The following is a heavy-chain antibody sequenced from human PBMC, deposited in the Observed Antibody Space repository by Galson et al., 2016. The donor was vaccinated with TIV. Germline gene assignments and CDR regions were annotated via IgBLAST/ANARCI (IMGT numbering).Heavy chain of an antibody. CDR3: ARDLWVPIAIADWFAP. CDR1: GYNFNTFW. CDR2: ISPSSGGT. Sequence: QSGAEVKKPGESLKISCKTSGYNFNTFWIAWVRQAPGQGLEWMGRISPSSGGTEYGQKFRGRVTMTRDTSISTIYLELHRLRFDDTAVYYCARDLWVPIAIADWFAPWGQGTLVTVSS. J-gene: IGHJ5*02. V-gene: IGHV1-2*06. D-gene: IGHD2-21*01.